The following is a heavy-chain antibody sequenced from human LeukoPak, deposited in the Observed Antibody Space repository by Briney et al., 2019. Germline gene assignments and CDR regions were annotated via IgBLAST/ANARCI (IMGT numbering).Heavy chain of an antibody. CDR3: ARDRVGIAVAGLDAFDI. CDR1: GGSISSYY. J-gene: IGHJ3*02. CDR2: IYYSGST. V-gene: IGHV4-59*12. D-gene: IGHD6-19*01. Sequence: PSETLSLTCTVSGGSISSYYWSWIRQPPGKGLEWIGYIYYSGSTNYNPSLKSRVTISVDTSKNQFSLKLSSVTAADTAVYYCARDRVGIAVAGLDAFDIWGQGTMVTVSS.